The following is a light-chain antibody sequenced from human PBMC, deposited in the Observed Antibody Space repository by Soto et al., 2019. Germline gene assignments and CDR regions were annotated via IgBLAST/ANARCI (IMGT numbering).Light chain of an antibody. Sequence: HSVLTQPASVSGSPGQSITISCTGTSSDVGAYNYVSWYQHHPGKAPKLMIYEVSNRPSGVSNRFSGSKSGNTASLTISGLQAEDEADYYCSSYTSSSTYVFGTGTKLTVL. CDR3: SSYTSSSTYV. CDR1: SSDVGAYNY. CDR2: EVS. V-gene: IGLV2-14*01. J-gene: IGLJ1*01.